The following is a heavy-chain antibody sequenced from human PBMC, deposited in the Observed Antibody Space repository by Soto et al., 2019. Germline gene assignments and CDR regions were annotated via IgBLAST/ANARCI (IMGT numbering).Heavy chain of an antibody. J-gene: IGHJ4*02. Sequence: GESLKISCAVSGFTFSSYGMHWVRQAPGKGLEWVAHISYDGSNEHYVDSVKGRFTISRDNSKNTLYLQMNSLRAEDTAVYYCARLRAGPDNGWYWAFDYWGQGTLVTVSS. CDR3: ARLRAGPDNGWYWAFDY. V-gene: IGHV3-30*03. CDR2: ISYDGSNE. D-gene: IGHD6-19*01. CDR1: GFTFSSYG.